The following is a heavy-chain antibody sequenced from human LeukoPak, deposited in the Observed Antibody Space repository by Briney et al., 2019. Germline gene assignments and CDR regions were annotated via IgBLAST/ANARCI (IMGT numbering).Heavy chain of an antibody. CDR2: IIPIFGIA. J-gene: IGHJ6*02. D-gene: IGHD2-2*01. CDR1: GGTFSGYA. CDR3: ARPTSPWDASCYYYGMDV. Sequence: ASVKVSCKASGGTFSGYAISWVRQAPGQGLEWMGRIIPIFGIANYAQKFQGRVTITADKSTSTAYMELSSLRSEDTAVYYCARPTSPWDASCYYYGMDVWGQGTTVTVSS. V-gene: IGHV1-69*04.